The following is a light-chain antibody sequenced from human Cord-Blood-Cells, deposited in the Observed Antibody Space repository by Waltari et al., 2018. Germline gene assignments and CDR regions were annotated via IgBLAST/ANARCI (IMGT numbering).Light chain of an antibody. J-gene: IGKJ1*01. V-gene: IGKV1-5*03. CDR3: QQYNSYPWT. Sequence: DIQMTQSPSTLSASVGDRVTITCRASQSISSWLAWYQQKPGKAPKLLIYKASSLESGVPSRFSGCGSGTEFTLNISSLQPDDFATYYCQQYNSYPWTFGQGTKVEIK. CDR2: KAS. CDR1: QSISSW.